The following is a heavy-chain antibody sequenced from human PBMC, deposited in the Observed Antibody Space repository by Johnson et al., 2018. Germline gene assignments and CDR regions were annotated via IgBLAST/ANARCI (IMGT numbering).Heavy chain of an antibody. Sequence: VQLVESGGGLAQXGRSXRLXCEASGFTFDTYAMHWVRQAPGKGLEWVAGIKWNGENKGYADSVKGRFTIPRDNAKNTLYLQMNSLRAEDTAVYYCAKDWRDCSGSLCYYYYMDVWGKGTTVTVSS. D-gene: IGHD2-15*01. V-gene: IGHV3-9*01. J-gene: IGHJ6*03. CDR2: IKWNGENK. CDR3: AKDWRDCSGSLCYYYYMDV. CDR1: GFTFDTYA.